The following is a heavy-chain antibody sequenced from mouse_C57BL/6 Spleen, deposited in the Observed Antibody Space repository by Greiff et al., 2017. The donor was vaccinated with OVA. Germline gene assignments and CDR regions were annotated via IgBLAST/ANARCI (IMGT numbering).Heavy chain of an antibody. V-gene: IGHV1-59*01. CDR3: ARGGYYGNYGYWYCDG. Sequence: QVQLQQPGAELVRPGTSVKLSCKASGYTFTSYWMHWVKQRPGQGLEWIGVIDPSDSYTNYTQKFKGKATLTVDTSSSTAYMQLSSLTSEDSAVYYCARGGYYGNYGYWYCDGWGTGTTVTVSS. D-gene: IGHD2-1*01. CDR2: IDPSDSYT. J-gene: IGHJ1*03. CDR1: GYTFTSYW.